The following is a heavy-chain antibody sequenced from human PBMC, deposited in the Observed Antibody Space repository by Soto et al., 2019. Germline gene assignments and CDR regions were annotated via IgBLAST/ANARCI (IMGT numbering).Heavy chain of an antibody. CDR1: GYTFTSYA. D-gene: IGHD2-21*02. V-gene: IGHV1-3*05. CDR2: LNAGNGNT. J-gene: IGHJ4*02. Sequence: QVQLVQSGAEEKKPGASVKVSCKASGYTFTSYAMHWGRQAPGQRLEWMGWLNAGNGNTKYSQKFQGRVTITRDTSASTAYMELSSMRSEDTAVYYCARSIVVVTALDSWGQGTLVTVSS. CDR3: ARSIVVVTALDS.